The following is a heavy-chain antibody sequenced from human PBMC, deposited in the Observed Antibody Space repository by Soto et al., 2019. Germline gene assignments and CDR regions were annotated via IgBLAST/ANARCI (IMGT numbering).Heavy chain of an antibody. CDR2: ISAYNGNT. CDR1: GYTFTSYG. D-gene: IGHD5-18*01. V-gene: IGHV1-18*01. Sequence: QVQLVQSGAEVKKPGASVKVSCKASGYTFTSYGISWVRQAPGQGLESMGWISAYNGNTNYAQKLQGRVTMTTDTSTGTAYMELRSLRSYDTAVYYCARDRDTAMANYYYYGMDVWGQGTTVTVSS. J-gene: IGHJ6*02. CDR3: ARDRDTAMANYYYYGMDV.